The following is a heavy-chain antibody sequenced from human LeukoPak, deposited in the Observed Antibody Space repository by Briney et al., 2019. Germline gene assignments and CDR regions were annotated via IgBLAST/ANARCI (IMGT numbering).Heavy chain of an antibody. CDR1: GGTFSSYA. CDR2: IIPILGIA. CDR3: ASGVRGVIILFDY. D-gene: IGHD3-10*01. J-gene: IGHJ4*02. Sequence: SVKVSCKASGGTFSSYAISWVRQAPGQGLEWMGRIIPILGIANYVQKFQGRVTITADKSTSTAYMELSSLRSEDTAVYYCASGVRGVIILFDYWGQGTLVTVSS. V-gene: IGHV1-69*04.